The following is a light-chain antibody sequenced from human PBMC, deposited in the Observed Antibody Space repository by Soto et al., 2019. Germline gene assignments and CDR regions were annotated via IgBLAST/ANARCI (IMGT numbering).Light chain of an antibody. V-gene: IGLV2-14*01. CDR3: SSYTSSSTLYV. J-gene: IGLJ1*01. Sequence: QPASVSGSPGQSITISCTGTSSDVGGYNYVSWYQQHPGKAPKLMIYDVSNRPSGVSNRFSGSKSGNTASLTISGLQAEDEADYYCSSYTSSSTLYVFGTGTKVTVL. CDR2: DVS. CDR1: SSDVGGYNY.